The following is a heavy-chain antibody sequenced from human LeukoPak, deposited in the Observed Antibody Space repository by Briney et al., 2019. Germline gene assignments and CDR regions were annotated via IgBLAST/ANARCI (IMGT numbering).Heavy chain of an antibody. J-gene: IGHJ4*02. V-gene: IGHV3-74*01. CDR2: IYTDGRTT. CDR3: ARGRGYTYANDY. D-gene: IGHD5-18*01. CDR1: GFTFSTSW. Sequence: GGSLRLSCAASGFTFSTSWMHWVRQAPGKGLLWVSRIYTDGRTTSYADSVKGRFTISRDNAKNTLYLQMNSLRGEDTAVYYCARGRGYTYANDYWGQGTLVTVSS.